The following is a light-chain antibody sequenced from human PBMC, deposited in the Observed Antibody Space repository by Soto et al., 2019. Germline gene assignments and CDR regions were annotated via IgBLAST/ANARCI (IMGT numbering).Light chain of an antibody. CDR3: AAWDDSLNAYV. V-gene: IGLV1-36*01. CDR1: SSNIGNNA. Sequence: QSVLTQPPSVSEAPRQRVTISCSGSSSNIGNNAVNWYQQLPGQAPKIVIYYDDLLTSGVSDRFSGSKSGTSASLAISGLQSDDEAGYYCAAWDDSLNAYVFGPGTKVTVL. CDR2: YDD. J-gene: IGLJ1*01.